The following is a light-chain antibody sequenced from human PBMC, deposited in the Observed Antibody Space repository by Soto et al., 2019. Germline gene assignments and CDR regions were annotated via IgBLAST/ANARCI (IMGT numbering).Light chain of an antibody. V-gene: IGKV3-11*01. CDR3: QQSSNWPLT. CDR1: QSIGSN. Sequence: EKVMSQSPATLSMSPGERATLSFRASQSIGSNLAWYQQKPGQAPRLLIYGASSRATGIPDRFSGSGSGTDFTLTISSLEPEDFAVYYCQQSSNWPLTFGPGTKVDI. J-gene: IGKJ3*01. CDR2: GAS.